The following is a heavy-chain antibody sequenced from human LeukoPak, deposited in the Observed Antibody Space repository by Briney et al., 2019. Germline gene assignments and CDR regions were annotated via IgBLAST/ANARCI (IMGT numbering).Heavy chain of an antibody. D-gene: IGHD3-10*01. CDR2: INPNSGGT. Sequence: ASVKVSCKASGYTFTGYYMHWVRQATGQGLEWMGRINPNSGGTNYAQKFQGRVTMTRDTSISTAYMELSRLRSDDTAVYYCARGLKHYGSGSVWFDPWGQGTLVTVSS. V-gene: IGHV1-2*06. CDR1: GYTFTGYY. CDR3: ARGLKHYGSGSVWFDP. J-gene: IGHJ5*02.